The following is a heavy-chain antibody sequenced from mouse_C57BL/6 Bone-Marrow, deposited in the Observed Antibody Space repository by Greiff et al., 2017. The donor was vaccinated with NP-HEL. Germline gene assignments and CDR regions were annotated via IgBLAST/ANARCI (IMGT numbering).Heavy chain of an antibody. Sequence: QVQLQQSGPELVKPGASVKISCKASGYAFSSSWMNWVKQRPGKGLEWIGRIYPGDGDTNYNGKFKGKATLTADKSSSTAYMQLSSLTSEDSAVYFCARDGAGDLNAMDYWGQGTSVTVSS. V-gene: IGHV1-82*01. CDR2: IYPGDGDT. J-gene: IGHJ4*01. D-gene: IGHD2-3*01. CDR1: GYAFSSSW. CDR3: ARDGAGDLNAMDY.